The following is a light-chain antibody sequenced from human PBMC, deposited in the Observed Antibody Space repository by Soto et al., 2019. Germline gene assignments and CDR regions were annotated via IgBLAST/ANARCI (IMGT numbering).Light chain of an antibody. Sequence: QSSLTQPASVSGSPGQSITISCTGTSSDVGFYNYVSWYQQQHPGKAPKLMIYEVNNRPSGVSIRFSGSKSGNTASLTISGLLAEDEADYYCSSYARSNNYVFGAGTKLTVL. CDR1: SSDVGFYNY. CDR2: EVN. CDR3: SSYARSNNYV. J-gene: IGLJ1*01. V-gene: IGLV2-14*01.